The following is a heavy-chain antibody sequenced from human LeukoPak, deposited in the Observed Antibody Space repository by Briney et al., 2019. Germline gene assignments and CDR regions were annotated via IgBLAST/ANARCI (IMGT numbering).Heavy chain of an antibody. CDR3: ARRDYITIMFDY. CDR1: GYSISSGHY. J-gene: IGHJ4*02. V-gene: IGHV4-38-2*01. Sequence: SETLSLTCVVSGYSISSGHYWGWIRQPPGKGLEWIGSIYHSGSTYYNPSLNSRVTISVDTSKNQFPLKLSSVTAADTAVYYCARRDYITIMFDYWGQGTLVTVSS. CDR2: IYHSGST. D-gene: IGHD3-10*01.